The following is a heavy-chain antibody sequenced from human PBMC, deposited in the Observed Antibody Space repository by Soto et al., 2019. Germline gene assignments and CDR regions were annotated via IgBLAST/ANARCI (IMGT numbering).Heavy chain of an antibody. CDR2: IYYSGTT. D-gene: IGHD3-10*01. CDR1: GGSISGYY. V-gene: IGHV4-59*01. Sequence: QVQLQESGPGLVRPSETLSLTCTVSGGSISGYYWSWIRQPPGKGLEWIGYIYYSGTTSYNPSLISRVTMSVDTSNNQFSLKVNSVTAADTAVYYCARESYYGSGATVVAYWGQGTLVTVSS. CDR3: ARESYYGSGATVVAY. J-gene: IGHJ4*02.